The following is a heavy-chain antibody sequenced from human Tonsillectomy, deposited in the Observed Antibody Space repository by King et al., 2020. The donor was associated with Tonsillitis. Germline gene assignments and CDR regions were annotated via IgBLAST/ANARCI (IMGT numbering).Heavy chain of an antibody. D-gene: IGHD3-22*01. V-gene: IGHV3-23*04. Sequence: VQLVESGGALVQPGGSLRISCAASGFTFTSYAMSWVRQAPGKGLEWVSTITGSGGRTYYADSVKGRLTISRDNSKNTLYLQVNSLRAEDTAVYFCAKGEDYYDSSAYFFDSWGQGTLVTVSS. J-gene: IGHJ4*02. CDR2: ITGSGGRT. CDR3: AKGEDYYDSSAYFFDS. CDR1: GFTFTSYA.